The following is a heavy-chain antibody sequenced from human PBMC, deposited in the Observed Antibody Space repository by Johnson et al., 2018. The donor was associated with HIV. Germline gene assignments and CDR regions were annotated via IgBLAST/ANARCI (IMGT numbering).Heavy chain of an antibody. V-gene: IGHV3-30*03. D-gene: IGHD6-19*01. CDR3: AREYSSGWHEVFAFDI. Sequence: QMQLVESGGGVVQPGRSLRLSCAASGFTFSSYDMHWVRQAPGKGLEWVALISYDGSNKYHADSVKGRFTISRDNSKNTLYLQMNSLRPEDTAAYYCAREYSSGWHEVFAFDIWGQGTMVTVSS. CDR1: GFTFSSYD. CDR2: ISYDGSNK. J-gene: IGHJ3*02.